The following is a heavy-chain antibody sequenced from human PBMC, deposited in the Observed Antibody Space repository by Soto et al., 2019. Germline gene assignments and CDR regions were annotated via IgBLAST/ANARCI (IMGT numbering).Heavy chain of an antibody. CDR2: IYYSGST. D-gene: IGHD3-9*01. CDR1: GGSISSGGYY. V-gene: IGHV4-31*02. CDR3: ARRRNTMTGDFDL. Sequence: PSETLSLTCTVSGGSISSGGYYWSWIRQHPGKGLEWIGYIYYSGSTYYNPSLKSRVIMSVDASKSLFSLRLKSLTTAYTAVYYCARRRNTMTGDFDLWGQGTPVTVSS. J-gene: IGHJ1*01.